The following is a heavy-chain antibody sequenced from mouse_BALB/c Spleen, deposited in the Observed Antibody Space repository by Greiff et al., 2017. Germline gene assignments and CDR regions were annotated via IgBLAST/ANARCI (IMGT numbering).Heavy chain of an antibody. V-gene: IGHV2-9*02. J-gene: IGHJ3*01. Sequence: VKLQESGPGLVAPSQSLSITCTVSGFSLTSYGVHWVRQPPGKGLEWLGVIWAGGSTNYNSALMSRLSISKDNSKSQVFLKMNSLQTDDTAMYYCARDQGTARATSAYWGQGTLVTVSA. CDR2: IWAGGST. D-gene: IGHD3-2*01. CDR3: ARDQGTARATSAY. CDR1: GFSLTSYG.